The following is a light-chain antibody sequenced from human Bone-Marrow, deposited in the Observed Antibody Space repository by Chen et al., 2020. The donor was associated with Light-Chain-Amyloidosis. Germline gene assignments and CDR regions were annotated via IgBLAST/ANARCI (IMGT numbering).Light chain of an antibody. CDR2: EDD. CDR3: QSYQGSSQGV. Sequence: NFMLTQPHSVSESPGKTVIISCTRSSGSIATNYVQWYQQRPGSSPTTVIYEDDQRPSGVPDRFAGYINRSANSASLTISGLKTKDEADYYCQSYQGSSQGVFGGGTKLTVL. J-gene: IGLJ3*02. CDR1: SGSIATNY. V-gene: IGLV6-57*01.